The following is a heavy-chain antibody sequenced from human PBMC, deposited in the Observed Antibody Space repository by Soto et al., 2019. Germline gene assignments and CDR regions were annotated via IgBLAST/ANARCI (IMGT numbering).Heavy chain of an antibody. D-gene: IGHD3-22*01. CDR2: INHSGST. CDR3: ARGLYYYDSSGYPNYYYGMDV. J-gene: IGHJ6*02. V-gene: IGHV4-34*01. CDR1: GGSFSGYY. Sequence: SETLSLTCAVYGGSFSGYYWSWIRQPPGKGLEWIGEINHSGSTNYNPSLKSRVTISVDTSKNQFSLKLSSVTAAETAVYYCARGLYYYDSSGYPNYYYGMDVWGQGTTVTVYS.